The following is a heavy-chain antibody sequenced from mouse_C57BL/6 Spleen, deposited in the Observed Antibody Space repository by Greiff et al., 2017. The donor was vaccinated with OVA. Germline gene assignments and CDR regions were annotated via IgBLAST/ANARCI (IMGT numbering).Heavy chain of an antibody. CDR2: IDPSDSYT. D-gene: IGHD1-1*01. CDR1: GYTFTSYW. Sequence: QVQLQQPGAELVMPGASVKLSCKASGYTFTSYWMHWVKQRPGQGLEWIGEIDPSDSYTNYNQKFKGKSTLTVDKSSSTAYMQLSSLTSEDSAVYYCARSAGSSLPFAYWGQGTLVTVSA. CDR3: ARSAGSSLPFAY. J-gene: IGHJ3*01. V-gene: IGHV1-69*01.